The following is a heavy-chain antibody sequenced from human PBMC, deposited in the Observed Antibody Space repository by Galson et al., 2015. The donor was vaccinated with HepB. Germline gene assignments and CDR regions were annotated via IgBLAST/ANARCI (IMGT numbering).Heavy chain of an antibody. Sequence: SLRLSCAASGFTFSSYAMHWVRQAPDKGLEWVAVISYDGSNKYYADSVKGRFTISRDNSKNTLYLQMNSLRAEDTAVYYCARAKQLVFSNYGMDVWGQGTTVTVSS. CDR3: ARAKQLVFSNYGMDV. CDR1: GFTFSSYA. D-gene: IGHD6-13*01. CDR2: ISYDGSNK. V-gene: IGHV3-30-3*01. J-gene: IGHJ6*02.